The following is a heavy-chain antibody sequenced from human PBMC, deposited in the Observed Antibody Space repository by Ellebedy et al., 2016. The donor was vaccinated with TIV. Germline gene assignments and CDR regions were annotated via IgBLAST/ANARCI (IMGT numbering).Heavy chain of an antibody. V-gene: IGHV1-18*01. D-gene: IGHD3-10*01. CDR2: VSAYSGNT. CDR1: GYTFIDYG. CDR3: ARYSGSGTYYRNGMDV. Sequence: AASVKVSCKSSGYTFIDYGVTWVRQAPGQGLDWMGWVSAYSGNTNYAENLRGRVTMTTDTSTDTAYMELRSLRSDDTAVYFCARYSGSGTYYRNGMDVWGQGTTVTVSS. J-gene: IGHJ6*02.